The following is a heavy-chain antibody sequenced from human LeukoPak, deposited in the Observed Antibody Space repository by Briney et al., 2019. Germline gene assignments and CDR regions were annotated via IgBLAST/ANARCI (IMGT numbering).Heavy chain of an antibody. J-gene: IGHJ4*02. Sequence: PGGSLRLSCAASGFTFSSYAMSWVRQAPGKGLEWISYSSSSGSITYYADSVKGRFTISRDNTKNSLYLHMNSLRAEDTAVYYCARGYSGSYLRPVDYWGQGTLVTVSS. CDR3: ARGYSGSYLRPVDY. V-gene: IGHV3-48*03. CDR2: SSSSGSIT. CDR1: GFTFSSYA. D-gene: IGHD1-26*01.